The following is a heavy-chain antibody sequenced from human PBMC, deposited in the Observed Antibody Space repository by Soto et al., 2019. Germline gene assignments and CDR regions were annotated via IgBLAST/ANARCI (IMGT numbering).Heavy chain of an antibody. J-gene: IGHJ4*02. Sequence: GGSLRLSCAASGFTFSDYYMSWIRQAPGKGLEWVSYISSSSSYTNYADSVKGRFTISRDNAKNSLYLQMNSLRAEDTAVYYCAREGDSSGQALDYWGQGTLVTVSS. CDR3: AREGDSSGQALDY. CDR2: ISSSSSYT. CDR1: GFTFSDYY. V-gene: IGHV3-11*06. D-gene: IGHD3-22*01.